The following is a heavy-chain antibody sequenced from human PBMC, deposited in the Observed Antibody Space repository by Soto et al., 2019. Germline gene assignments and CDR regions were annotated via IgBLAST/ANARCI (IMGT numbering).Heavy chain of an antibody. CDR2: IYYSGST. CDR3: ARDTSDYYDSSGYYYPFDY. Sequence: SETLSLTCTVSGGSISSSSYYWGWIRQPPGKGLEWIGSIYYSGSTYYNPSLKSRVTISVDTSKNQFSLKLSSVTAADTAVYYCARDTSDYYDSSGYYYPFDYWGQGTLVTVSS. D-gene: IGHD3-22*01. J-gene: IGHJ4*02. CDR1: GGSISSSSYY. V-gene: IGHV4-39*07.